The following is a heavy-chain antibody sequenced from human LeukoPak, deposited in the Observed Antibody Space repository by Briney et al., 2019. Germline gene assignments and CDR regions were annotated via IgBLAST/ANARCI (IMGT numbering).Heavy chain of an antibody. CDR2: INPNSGGT. J-gene: IGHJ4*02. CDR3: ARAAVEYSSSNGYFDY. Sequence: ASVKVSCKASGYTFTGYYMHWVRQAPGQGLEWMGWINPNSGGTNYAQKFQGRVTMTRDTSISTAYMELSRLRSDDTAVYYCARAAVEYSSSNGYFDYWGRGTLVTVSS. V-gene: IGHV1-2*02. CDR1: GYTFTGYY. D-gene: IGHD6-6*01.